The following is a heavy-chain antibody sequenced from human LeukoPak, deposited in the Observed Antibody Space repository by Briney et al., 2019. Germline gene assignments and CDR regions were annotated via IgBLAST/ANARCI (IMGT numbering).Heavy chain of an antibody. V-gene: IGHV3-53*01. J-gene: IGHJ4*02. CDR1: EFTVSNNY. Sequence: GGSLRLSCAASEFTVSNNYMSWVRQAPGKGLEWVSVIYSGGTTYYADSVKGRFTISRDNSKNTMYLETNSLRAEDTAVYYCARVPGHRWGQGTLVTVSS. CDR3: ARVPGHR. CDR2: IYSGGTT.